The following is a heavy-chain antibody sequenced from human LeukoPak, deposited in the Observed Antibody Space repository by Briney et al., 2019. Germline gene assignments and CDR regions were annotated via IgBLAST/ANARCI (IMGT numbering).Heavy chain of an antibody. D-gene: IGHD2-2*02. CDR3: ARDCSSTSCYTWRVTTHNWFDP. V-gene: IGHV3-48*01. CDR1: GFTFSSYS. Sequence: GGSLRLSCAASGFTFSSYSMNWVRQAPGKGLEWVSYISSSSSTIYYADSVKGRFTISRDNAKNSLYLQMNSLRAEDTAVYYCARDCSSTSCYTWRVTTHNWFDPWGQGTLVTVSS. J-gene: IGHJ5*02. CDR2: ISSSSSTI.